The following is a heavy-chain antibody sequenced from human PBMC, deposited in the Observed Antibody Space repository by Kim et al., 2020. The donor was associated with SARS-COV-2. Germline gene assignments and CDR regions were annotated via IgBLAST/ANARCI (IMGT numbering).Heavy chain of an antibody. CDR2: ISSSSSTI. CDR1: GFTFSSYS. D-gene: IGHD1-7*01. CDR3: ARGGLELFDY. Sequence: GGSLRLSCAASGFTFSSYSMTWVRQAPGKGLEWVSYISSSSSTIYYADSVKGRFTLPRDNAKNSLYLQTNSLRDEDTAVYYCARGGLELFDYWGQGTLVT. V-gene: IGHV3-48*02. J-gene: IGHJ4*02.